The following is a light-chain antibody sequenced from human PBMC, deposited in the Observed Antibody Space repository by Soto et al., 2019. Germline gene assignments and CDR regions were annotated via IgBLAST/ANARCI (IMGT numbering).Light chain of an antibody. Sequence: DIQMTQSPSAMSASVGDRVTITCRANQGISNYSAWFQQKSGKVPKRLIYVTSSLQSGVPLRFSGSGSGTEFTLTISSLQPDDFATYYCQQYNSYWTFGQGTKVDI. CDR1: QGISNY. CDR2: VTS. V-gene: IGKV1-17*03. CDR3: QQYNSYWT. J-gene: IGKJ1*01.